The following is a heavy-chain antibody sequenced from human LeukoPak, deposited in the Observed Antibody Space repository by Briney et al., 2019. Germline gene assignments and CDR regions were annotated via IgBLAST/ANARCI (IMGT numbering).Heavy chain of an antibody. CDR2: IHYSGST. CDR3: ASPSSSSSTYDY. Sequence: PSETLSLTCTVSGGSISSSSYYWGWIRQPPGKGLEWIGSIHYSGSTYYNPSLKSRVTISVDTSKNQFSLKLGSVTAADTAVYYCASPSSSSSTYDYWGQGTLVTVSS. J-gene: IGHJ4*02. CDR1: GGSISSSSYY. D-gene: IGHD6-6*01. V-gene: IGHV4-39*01.